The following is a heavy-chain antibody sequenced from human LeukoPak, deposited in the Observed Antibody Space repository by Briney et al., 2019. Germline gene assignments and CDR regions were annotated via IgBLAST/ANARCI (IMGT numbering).Heavy chain of an antibody. CDR1: GYTFTSYY. D-gene: IGHD2-2*01. CDR2: INPSGGST. CDR3: ARDVGYCSSTSCYRHYYYMDV. J-gene: IGHJ6*03. V-gene: IGHV1-46*01. Sequence: ASVKVSCKASGYTFTSYYMHWVRQAPGQGLEWMGIINPSGGSTSYAQKFQGRVTMTRDTSTSTVYMELSRLRSDDTAVYYCARDVGYCSSTSCYRHYYYMDVWGKGTTVTVSS.